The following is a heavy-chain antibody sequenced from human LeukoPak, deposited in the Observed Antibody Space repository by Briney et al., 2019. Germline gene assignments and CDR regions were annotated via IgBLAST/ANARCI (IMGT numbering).Heavy chain of an antibody. J-gene: IGHJ3*02. CDR2: TYPGDSDT. CDR3: ARGAYYYDSSGYYYAAFDI. V-gene: IGHV5-51*01. Sequence: GESLKISCKGSGYSFTSYWIGWVRQMPGKGLEWMGITYPGDSDTRYSPSFQGQVTISADKSISTAYLQWSSLKASDTAMYYCARGAYYYDSSGYYYAAFDIWGQGTMVTVSS. CDR1: GYSFTSYW. D-gene: IGHD3-22*01.